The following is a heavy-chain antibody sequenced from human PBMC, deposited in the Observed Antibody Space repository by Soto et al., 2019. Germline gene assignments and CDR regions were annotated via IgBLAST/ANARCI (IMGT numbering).Heavy chain of an antibody. CDR3: ATVPDAYCGRDCPPFEY. Sequence: ASVNVSCKVSGYTLTELSMHWVRQAPRRGLEWMGGFDPEDGETIYAQKFQGRVTMTEDTSTDTAYMELSSLRSEDTAVYYCATVPDAYCGRDCPPFEYWGQGTMVNVSA. D-gene: IGHD2-21*02. CDR1: GYTLTELS. J-gene: IGHJ4*02. V-gene: IGHV1-24*01. CDR2: FDPEDGET.